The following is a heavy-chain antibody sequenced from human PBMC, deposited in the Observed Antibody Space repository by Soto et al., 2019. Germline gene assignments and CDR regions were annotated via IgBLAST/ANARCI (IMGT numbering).Heavy chain of an antibody. D-gene: IGHD5-18*01. V-gene: IGHV3-30-3*01. J-gene: IGHJ4*02. CDR3: ASGPMVKVYYFDY. Sequence: GGSLRLSCAASGFTFSSYAVHWVRQAPGKGLEWVAIISYDGSNKYYADSVKGRFTISRDNSKNTLYLQMNSLRAEDTAVYYCASGPMVKVYYFDYWGQGTLVTVSS. CDR1: GFTFSSYA. CDR2: ISYDGSNK.